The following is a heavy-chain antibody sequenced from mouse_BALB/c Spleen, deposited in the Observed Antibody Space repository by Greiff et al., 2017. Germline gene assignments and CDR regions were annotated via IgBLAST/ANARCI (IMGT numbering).Heavy chain of an antibody. CDR3: ARGRSYGSSYVYAMDY. CDR1: GFTFSSFG. CDR2: ISSGSSTI. Sequence: EVKLVESGGGLVQPGGSRKLSCAASGFTFSSFGMHWVRQAPEKGLEWVAYISSGSSTIYDADTVKGRFTISRDNPKNTLFLQMTSLRSEDTAMYYCARGRSYGSSYVYAMDYWGQGTSVTVSS. V-gene: IGHV5-17*02. J-gene: IGHJ4*01. D-gene: IGHD1-1*01.